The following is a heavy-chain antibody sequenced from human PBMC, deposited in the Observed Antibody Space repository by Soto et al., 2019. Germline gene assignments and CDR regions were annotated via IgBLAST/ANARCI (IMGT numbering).Heavy chain of an antibody. D-gene: IGHD1-20*01. CDR3: ETLDGYNHNLAV. V-gene: IGHV4-59*08. J-gene: IGHJ6*03. CDR1: GGSISSYY. CDR2: IYYSGST. Sequence: SETLSLTCTVSGGSISSYYWTWIRQPPGKGLEWIGYIYYSGSTNYNPSLKSRVTISVATSKTQFSLKLSSVTAADTAVCYCETLDGYNHNLAVGGKGTTVTVTS.